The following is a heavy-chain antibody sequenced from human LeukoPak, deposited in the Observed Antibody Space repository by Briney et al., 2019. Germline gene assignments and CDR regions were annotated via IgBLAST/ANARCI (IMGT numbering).Heavy chain of an antibody. CDR1: GGSISSYY. Sequence: SETLSLTCTVSGGSISSYYWSWIRQPPGKGLEWIGYIYYSGSTNYNPSLKSRVTISVDTSKNQFSLKLSSVTAADTAVYYCARVIQRNGVLDAFDIWGQGTIVTVSS. J-gene: IGHJ3*02. D-gene: IGHD5-18*01. CDR2: IYYSGST. V-gene: IGHV4-59*01. CDR3: ARVIQRNGVLDAFDI.